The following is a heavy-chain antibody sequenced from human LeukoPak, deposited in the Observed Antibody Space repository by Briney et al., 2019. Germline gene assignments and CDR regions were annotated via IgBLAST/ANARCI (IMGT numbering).Heavy chain of an antibody. J-gene: IGHJ4*02. CDR1: GGSFSGYY. V-gene: IGHV4-34*01. CDR2: INHSGST. Sequence: SETLSLTCAVYGGSFSGYYWSWIRQPPGKGLEWIGEINHSGSTNYNPSLKSRVTISVDTSKNQFSLKLSSVTAADTAVYYRAKGGHSSGWYHDYWGQGTLVTVSS. CDR3: AKGGHSSGWYHDY. D-gene: IGHD6-19*01.